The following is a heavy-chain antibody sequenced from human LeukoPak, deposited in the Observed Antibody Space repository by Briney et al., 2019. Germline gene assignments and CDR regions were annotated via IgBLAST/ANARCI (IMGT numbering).Heavy chain of an antibody. CDR1: GFAFTEYW. Sequence: GGSLRLSCAAPGFAFTEYWMHWVRQTPGKGLMWVSRINDGGTYTAYADSVKGRFTVSRDNAANTLNSLRVEDTAIYYCAREIKIQGFRAFDYWGQGTPVTVSS. V-gene: IGHV3-74*01. J-gene: IGHJ4*02. D-gene: IGHD3-10*01. CDR2: INDGGTYT. CDR3: AREIKIQGFRAFDY.